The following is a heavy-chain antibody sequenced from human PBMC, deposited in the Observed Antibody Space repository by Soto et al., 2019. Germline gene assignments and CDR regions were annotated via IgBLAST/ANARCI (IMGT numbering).Heavy chain of an antibody. Sequence: EVQLEESGGGLVQPGGSLRLSCAASGLSVSSNYMSWVRQAPGKGLEGVSVIYSGGTTYYGDSVKGRFSISRDNSKNTLILQMNNLRAEDTAVYYCASHPGLGYWGQGTLVTVSS. D-gene: IGHD3-9*01. CDR3: ASHPGLGY. V-gene: IGHV3-66*04. CDR2: IYSGGTT. CDR1: GLSVSSNY. J-gene: IGHJ4*01.